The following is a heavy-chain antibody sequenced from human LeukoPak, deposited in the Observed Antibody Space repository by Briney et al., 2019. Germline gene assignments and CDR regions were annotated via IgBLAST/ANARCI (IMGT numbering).Heavy chain of an antibody. Sequence: GGSLRLSCAASGFTFSIYAMSWVRRAPGKGLEWVSAISGSGGSTYYADSVKGRFTISRDNSKNTLYLQMNSLTAEDTAVYYCAKDLWNYHYWGQGTLVTVSS. D-gene: IGHD1-7*01. J-gene: IGHJ4*02. CDR1: GFTFSIYA. CDR3: AKDLWNYHY. CDR2: ISGSGGST. V-gene: IGHV3-23*01.